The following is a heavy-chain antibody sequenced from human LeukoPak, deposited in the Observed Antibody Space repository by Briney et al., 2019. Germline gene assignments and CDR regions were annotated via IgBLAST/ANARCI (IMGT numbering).Heavy chain of an antibody. CDR3: ARDVAAAGAFFDY. CDR1: GGTFSSYA. J-gene: IGHJ4*02. D-gene: IGHD6-13*01. CDR2: IIPILGIA. V-gene: IGHV1-69*04. Sequence: SVNVSCKASGGTFSSYAISWVRQAPGQGLEWMGRIIPILGIANYAQKFQGRVTITADKSTSTAYMELSSLRSEDTAVYYCARDVAAAGAFFDYWGQGTLVTASS.